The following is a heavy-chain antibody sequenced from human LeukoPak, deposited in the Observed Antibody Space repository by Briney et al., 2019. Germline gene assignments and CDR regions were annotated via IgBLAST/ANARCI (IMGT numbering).Heavy chain of an antibody. Sequence: SQTLSLTCVISGDSLSSNSAAWHWIRQSPSRGLEWLGRTYSRSNWSNDYALSVKSRITISPDTSKNQFSLHLKSVTPEDTAVYYCARDGSLWFGESSYYFDFWGQGILVTVSS. V-gene: IGHV6-1*01. CDR3: ARDGSLWFGESSYYFDF. D-gene: IGHD3-10*01. CDR2: TYSRSNWSN. J-gene: IGHJ4*02. CDR1: GDSLSSNSAA.